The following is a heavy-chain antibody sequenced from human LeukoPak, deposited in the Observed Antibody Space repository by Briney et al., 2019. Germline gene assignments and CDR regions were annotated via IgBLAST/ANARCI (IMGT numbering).Heavy chain of an antibody. J-gene: IGHJ4*02. CDR3: ARRDIVVVVSASDY. CDR1: GFTFSNYN. D-gene: IGHD2-15*01. CDR2: ITASGDRT. Sequence: SGGSLRLSCAASGFTFSNYNMNWVRQAPGKGLEWVSGITASGDRTFYGDSVRGRFTMSRDNSKNTVYLQMNSLRVDDTAVYYCARRDIVVVVSASDYWGQGTLVTVSS. V-gene: IGHV3-23*01.